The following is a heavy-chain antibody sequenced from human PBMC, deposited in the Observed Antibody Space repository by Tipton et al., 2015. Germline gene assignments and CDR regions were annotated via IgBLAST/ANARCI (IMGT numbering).Heavy chain of an antibody. Sequence: QLVQSGAEVKKPGESLTISCKGSEYIFPMYWIAWVRQMPGKGLEWMGIIYPADSDTRYSPSFQGQVTISADNSINTAYLQWSSLKASDTAVYYCARRLPYFEWSKVYYFDYWGQGSPVTVSP. J-gene: IGHJ4*02. D-gene: IGHD3-9*01. CDR1: EYIFPMYW. CDR2: IYPADSDT. V-gene: IGHV5-51*01. CDR3: ARRLPYFEWSKVYYFDY.